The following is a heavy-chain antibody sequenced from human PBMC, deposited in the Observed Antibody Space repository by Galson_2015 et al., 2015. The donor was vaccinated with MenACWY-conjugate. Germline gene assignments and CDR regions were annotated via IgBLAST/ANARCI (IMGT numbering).Heavy chain of an antibody. V-gene: IGHV6-1*01. CDR1: GDSVSSNTAA. Sequence: CAISGDSVSSNTAAWNWIRQSPSRGLEWLGRTYYRSQWNNDYTISVRGRITINPDTSKNQVSLHLNSMTPEDTAVYYCAREESGTYSFAYWGQGTLVTVSS. J-gene: IGHJ4*02. CDR2: TYYRSQWNN. CDR3: AREESGTYSFAY. D-gene: IGHD1-26*01.